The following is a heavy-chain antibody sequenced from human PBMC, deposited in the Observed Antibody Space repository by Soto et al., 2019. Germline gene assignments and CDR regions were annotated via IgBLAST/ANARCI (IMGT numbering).Heavy chain of an antibody. J-gene: IGHJ6*02. V-gene: IGHV3-7*01. D-gene: IGHD6-13*01. CDR1: GFTFSSYW. Sequence: EVQLVESGGGLVQPGGSLRLSCAASGFTFSSYWMSWVRQAPVKGLEWVGNIKQDGSEKNYVDFMEGRFTISRDNAENSLYLQMNSLSAEDTAVYYCARIASAGRGWDVWGQGTTVVVSS. CDR2: IKQDGSEK. CDR3: ARIASAGRGWDV.